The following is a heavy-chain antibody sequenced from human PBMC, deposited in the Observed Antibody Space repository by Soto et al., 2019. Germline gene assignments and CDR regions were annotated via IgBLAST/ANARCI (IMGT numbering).Heavy chain of an antibody. Sequence: ASVKVSCKASGYTFTSYGISWVRQAPGQGLEWMGWISAYNGNTNYAQKLQGRVAMTTDTSTSTAYMELRSLRSDDTAVYYCARDGFQRAAAGSPNSWGQGTLVTVSS. D-gene: IGHD6-13*01. CDR1: GYTFTSYG. J-gene: IGHJ4*02. CDR3: ARDGFQRAAAGSPNS. CDR2: ISAYNGNT. V-gene: IGHV1-18*04.